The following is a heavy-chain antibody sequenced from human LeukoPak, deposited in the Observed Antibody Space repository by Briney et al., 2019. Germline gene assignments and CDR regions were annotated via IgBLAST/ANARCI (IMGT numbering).Heavy chain of an antibody. D-gene: IGHD2/OR15-2a*01. CDR2: ISGSGGST. Sequence: PGGSLRLSCAASGITFSSYAMSWVRQAPGKGLEWVSAISGSGGSTYYADSVKGRFTISRDNSKNTLYLQMNSLRAEDTAVYYCAKDAREYLGPYYYGMDVWGQGTTVTVSS. CDR3: AKDAREYLGPYYYGMDV. J-gene: IGHJ6*02. CDR1: GITFSSYA. V-gene: IGHV3-23*01.